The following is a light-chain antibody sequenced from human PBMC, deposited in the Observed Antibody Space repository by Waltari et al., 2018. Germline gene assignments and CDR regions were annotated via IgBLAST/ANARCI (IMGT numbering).Light chain of an antibody. Sequence: EIVMTQSPATLSVSPGEGASLSCRASQSVSNNLAWYQQKPGQAPSLLVYGASTRPTGIPARFSGSGSGTEFTLTISSLQSEDFALYYCQQYDTWPPLTFGGGTKVEIK. CDR3: QQYDTWPPLT. CDR2: GAS. J-gene: IGKJ4*01. V-gene: IGKV3-15*01. CDR1: QSVSNN.